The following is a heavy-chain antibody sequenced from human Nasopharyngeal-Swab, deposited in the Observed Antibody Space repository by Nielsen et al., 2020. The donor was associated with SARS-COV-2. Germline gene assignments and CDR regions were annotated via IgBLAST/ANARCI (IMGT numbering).Heavy chain of an antibody. CDR3: ARMDFIANRDY. D-gene: IGHD6-13*01. Sequence: GESLKISCEVSGFSVSYNYMSWVRQAPGKGLEWVAVIYSRDETHYTDSVRGRFTISRDNSKNMVNLQLNSLRAEDTAVYYCARMDFIANRDYWGQGTLVTVSS. V-gene: IGHV3-53*01. J-gene: IGHJ4*02. CDR2: IYSRDET. CDR1: GFSVSYNY.